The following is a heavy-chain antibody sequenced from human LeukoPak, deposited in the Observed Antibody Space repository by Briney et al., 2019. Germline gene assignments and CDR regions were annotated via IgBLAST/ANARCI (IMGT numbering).Heavy chain of an antibody. V-gene: IGHV2-5*02. D-gene: IGHD3-22*01. CDR2: IYWDDDK. CDR1: GFSLSTSGVG. Sequence: SGPTLVKPTQTLTLTCTFSGFSLSTSGVGVGWIRQPPGKALEWLALIYWDDDKRYSPFLKSRLTITKDTSKNQVVLTMTNMDPVDTATYYCAHSDDYYDSSGYSHFDYWGQGTLVTVSS. CDR3: AHSDDYYDSSGYSHFDY. J-gene: IGHJ4*02.